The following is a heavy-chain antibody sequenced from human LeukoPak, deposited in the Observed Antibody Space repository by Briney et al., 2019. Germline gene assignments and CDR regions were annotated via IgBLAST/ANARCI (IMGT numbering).Heavy chain of an antibody. CDR2: ISYDGSNK. J-gene: IGHJ4*02. V-gene: IGHV3-30*18. Sequence: GGSLRLSCAASGFTFSSYGMHWVRQAPGKGLEWEAVISYDGSNKYYADSVKGRFTISRDNSKNTLYLQMNSLRAEDTAVYYCAKEKGITMVRGVTDSFDYWGQGTLVTVSS. D-gene: IGHD3-10*01. CDR3: AKEKGITMVRGVTDSFDY. CDR1: GFTFSSYG.